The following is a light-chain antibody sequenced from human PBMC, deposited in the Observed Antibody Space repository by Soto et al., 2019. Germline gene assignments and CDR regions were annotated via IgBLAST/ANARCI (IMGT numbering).Light chain of an antibody. CDR1: QSISTF. CDR3: QQTYSTPDS. V-gene: IGKV1-39*01. J-gene: IGKJ3*01. Sequence: DIQMTQSPSSLSASVGDRVTITCRASQSISTFLNWYQHKPGKAPNLLIYSAFTLQSGVPSRLSGSGSGTDFSLTISSLQPEDFATYYCQQTYSTPDSFRPGPKVDIX. CDR2: SAF.